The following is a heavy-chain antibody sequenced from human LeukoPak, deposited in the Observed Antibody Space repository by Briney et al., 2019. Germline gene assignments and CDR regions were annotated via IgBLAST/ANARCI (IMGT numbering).Heavy chain of an antibody. V-gene: IGHV4-30-2*01. CDR2: IYHSGST. J-gene: IGHJ6*03. CDR3: AREAPQWVVVPAAMESTNYYYYYMDV. D-gene: IGHD2-2*01. CDR1: GGSISSGGYY. Sequence: SETLSLTCTVSGGSISSGGYYWSWLRQPPGKGLEWIGYIYHSGSTYYNPSLKSRVTISVDRSKNQFSLKLSSVTAADTAVYYCAREAPQWVVVPAAMESTNYYYYYMDVWGKGTTVTVSS.